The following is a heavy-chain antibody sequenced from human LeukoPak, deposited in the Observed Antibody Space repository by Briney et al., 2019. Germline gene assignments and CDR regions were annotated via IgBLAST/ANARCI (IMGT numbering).Heavy chain of an antibody. CDR3: AREQGFNYCGSTSCPHDY. D-gene: IGHD2-2*01. CDR1: RYTFTGYY. CDR2: INTNSGGP. J-gene: IGHJ4*02. Sequence: GASLKVSCKASRYTFTGYYMHWVRHAPGQGLEWMGWINTNSGGPKYAQKFHGRVTMTRDTSISTAYMALSRLTSDDTAVYYCAREQGFNYCGSTSCPHDYWGQGTLVTVSS. V-gene: IGHV1-2*02.